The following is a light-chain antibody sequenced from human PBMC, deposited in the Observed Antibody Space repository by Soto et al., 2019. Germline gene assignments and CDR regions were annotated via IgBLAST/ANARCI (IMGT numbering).Light chain of an antibody. CDR2: EAS. V-gene: IGKV1-39*01. Sequence: DIQMTQSPSSLSASVGDRVTITCRASQSISSYLNWYQQKPGKAPKLLIYEASSLQSGVPSRFSGSGSGTEFTLTISSLQPEDFATYYCQQSNSTPITFGQGTRLEIK. J-gene: IGKJ5*01. CDR1: QSISSY. CDR3: QQSNSTPIT.